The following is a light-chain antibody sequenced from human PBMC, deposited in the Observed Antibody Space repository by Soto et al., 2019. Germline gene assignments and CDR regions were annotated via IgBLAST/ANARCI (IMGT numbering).Light chain of an antibody. CDR2: GNG. CDR1: SSNVGAGHD. V-gene: IGLV1-40*01. CDR3: QSYDSSLSGSEV. J-gene: IGLJ1*01. Sequence: QSALTQPPSVSGAPGQMVTISCTGSSSNVGAGHDVHWYQQLPGTAPKLLIYGNGNRPSGVPDRFSGSKSGTSASLAITGLQADDEADYYCQSYDSSLSGSEVFGTGTKLTVL.